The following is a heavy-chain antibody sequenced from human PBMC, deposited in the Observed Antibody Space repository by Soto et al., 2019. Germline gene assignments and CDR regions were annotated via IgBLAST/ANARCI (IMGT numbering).Heavy chain of an antibody. D-gene: IGHD2-15*01. CDR3: ARHPNYCSGGSCYAYYMDV. CDR2: IYYSGST. CDR1: GVSISSYC. Sequence: PSETLSLTCTVSGVSISSYCWSWIRQPPGKGLEWIGYIYYSGSTNYNPSLKSRVTISVDTSKNQFSLKLSSVTAADTAVYYCARHPNYCSGGSCYAYYMDVWGKGTTVTVSS. V-gene: IGHV4-59*08. J-gene: IGHJ6*03.